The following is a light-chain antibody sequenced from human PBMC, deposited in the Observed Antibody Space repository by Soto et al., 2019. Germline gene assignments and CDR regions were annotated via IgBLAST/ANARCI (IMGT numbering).Light chain of an antibody. CDR3: CSYASGGTWV. CDR1: SSDVGGYKY. V-gene: IGLV2-14*01. CDR2: EVS. Sequence: QAVVTQPASVSGSPGQSITISCTGTSSDVGGYKYVSWYQQHPGKAPKLMIYEVSKRPSGVSNRFSGSKSGNTASLTISGLQAEDEADYYCCSYASGGTWVFGGGTKLTVL. J-gene: IGLJ3*02.